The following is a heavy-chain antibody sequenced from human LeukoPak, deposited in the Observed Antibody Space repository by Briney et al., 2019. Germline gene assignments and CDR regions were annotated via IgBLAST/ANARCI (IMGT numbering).Heavy chain of an antibody. CDR2: IKQDGRNI. CDR1: GFSFTTYW. J-gene: IGHJ5*02. D-gene: IGHD2-15*01. V-gene: IGHV3-7*01. Sequence: QPGGSLRLSCAASGFSFTTYWMSWVRQAPGKGLECVASIKQDGRNIYYVDSVKGRFTISRDNAKNSLFLQMDSLRVEDTAIYYCVRTGYCSGSGCQGRDWFDPWGQGTLVTVSS. CDR3: VRTGYCSGSGCQGRDWFDP.